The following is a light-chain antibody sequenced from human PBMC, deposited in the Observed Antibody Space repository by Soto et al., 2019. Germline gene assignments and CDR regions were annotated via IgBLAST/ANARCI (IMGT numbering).Light chain of an antibody. CDR1: QSVASSF. CDR3: QQYGTSPWT. V-gene: IGKV3-20*01. CDR2: GAY. J-gene: IGKJ1*01. Sequence: EIVLTQSPGTLSLSPGERATLSCRASQSVASSFLAWYQQKPGQAPRLLIYGAYNRATGIQDRFSGSGSGTDFTLTIRRLEPEDFAVYYCQQYGTSPWTFGQGTKVDIK.